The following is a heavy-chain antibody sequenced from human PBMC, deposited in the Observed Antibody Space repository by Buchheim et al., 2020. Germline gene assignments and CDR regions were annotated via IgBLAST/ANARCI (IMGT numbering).Heavy chain of an antibody. J-gene: IGHJ4*02. CDR1: GGSFSGYY. CDR3: ARGYDSSGAETNYFDY. V-gene: IGHV4-34*01. Sequence: QVQLQQWDAGLLKPSETLSLTCAVYGGSFSGYYWSWIRQPPGKGLEWIGEINHSGSTNYNPSLKSRVTISVDTSKNQFSLKLSSVTAADTAVYYCARGYDSSGAETNYFDYWGQGTL. CDR2: INHSGST. D-gene: IGHD3-22*01.